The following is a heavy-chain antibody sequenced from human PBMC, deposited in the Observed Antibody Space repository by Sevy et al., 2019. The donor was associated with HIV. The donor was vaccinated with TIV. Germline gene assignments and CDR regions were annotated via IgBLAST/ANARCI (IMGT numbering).Heavy chain of an antibody. D-gene: IGHD6-19*01. Sequence: SVKVSCKASGGTFSSYGISWVRQAPGQGLEWMGGIIPILGTVNYAQKFQGRVTITADESTKTAYMELSSLRSEDTAVYYCARGAGNGWYYFDYWGQETLVTVSS. J-gene: IGHJ4*02. V-gene: IGHV1-69*13. CDR3: ARGAGNGWYYFDY. CDR1: GGTFSSYG. CDR2: IIPILGTV.